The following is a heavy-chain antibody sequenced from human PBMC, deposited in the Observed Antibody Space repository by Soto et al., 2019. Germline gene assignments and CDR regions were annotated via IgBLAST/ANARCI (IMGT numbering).Heavy chain of an antibody. J-gene: IGHJ4*02. D-gene: IGHD6-19*01. CDR1: GGSISSYY. V-gene: IGHV4-59*01. CDR2: IYYRGGT. CDR3: ARAPSPRAVAGMKGYYFDY. Sequence: TLSLTCTVSGGSISSYYWSWIRQPAGKGLEWIGYIYYRGGTNYNPSLKSRVTISVDTSKNQLSLKLSSVTAADTSVYYCARAPSPRAVAGMKGYYFDYWGQGTLVTVSS.